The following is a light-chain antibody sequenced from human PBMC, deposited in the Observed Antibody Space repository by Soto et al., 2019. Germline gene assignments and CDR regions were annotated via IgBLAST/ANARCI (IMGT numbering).Light chain of an antibody. CDR2: STS. CDR1: QSISTS. J-gene: IGKJ4*01. Sequence: DIQMTQSPSSLSASVGDRVTITCRASQSISTSLNWYQQKPGKAPKLLMYSTSSLQSGAPSRFSGSGSGTDFTLTISSVQPEDFATYHCQQSYSTPLTFGGGTKVDIK. CDR3: QQSYSTPLT. V-gene: IGKV1-39*01.